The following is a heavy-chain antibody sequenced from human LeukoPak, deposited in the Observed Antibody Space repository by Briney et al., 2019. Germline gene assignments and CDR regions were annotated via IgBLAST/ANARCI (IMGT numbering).Heavy chain of an antibody. Sequence: PGGSLRLSCKASGFTFSSYAMTWVRQAPGKGLEWVSAMGGSGDSPKYADSVKGRFTMSRDSSRNTVYLQMKRLRPDDTAVYYCARDWSADYWGQGTLVTVSS. CDR2: MGGSGDSP. CDR3: ARDWSADY. J-gene: IGHJ4*02. CDR1: GFTFSSYA. V-gene: IGHV3-23*01.